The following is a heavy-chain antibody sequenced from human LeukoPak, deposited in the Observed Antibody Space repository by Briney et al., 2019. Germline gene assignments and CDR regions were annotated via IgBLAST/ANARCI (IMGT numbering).Heavy chain of an antibody. J-gene: IGHJ3*02. Sequence: ASVKVSCKASGYTLTSYYMHWVRQAPGQGLGWMGIINPTVGDTIYAQKFQGRVTMTRDMSTSTVYMELSSLRSDDTAVYYCARYGFSSSWQGGWHAFDIWGQGTIVTVSS. D-gene: IGHD6-13*01. CDR2: INPTVGDT. V-gene: IGHV1-46*01. CDR1: GYTLTSYY. CDR3: ARYGFSSSWQGGWHAFDI.